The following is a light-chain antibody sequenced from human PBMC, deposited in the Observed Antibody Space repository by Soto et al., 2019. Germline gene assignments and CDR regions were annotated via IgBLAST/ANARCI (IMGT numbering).Light chain of an antibody. V-gene: IGLV1-47*01. CDR1: SSNIGSNY. CDR2: RND. Sequence: QSVLTQPPSASGTPGQRVTISCSGSSSNIGSNYVHGYQQLPGTAPKLLISRNDQRPSGVPDRFSASKSGTSGSLAISGLRSEDEADYYCAAWDDSLTAWVFGGGTKLTVL. CDR3: AAWDDSLTAWV. J-gene: IGLJ3*02.